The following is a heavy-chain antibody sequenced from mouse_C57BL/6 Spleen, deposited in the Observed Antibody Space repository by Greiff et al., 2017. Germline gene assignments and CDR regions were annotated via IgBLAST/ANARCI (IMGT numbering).Heavy chain of an antibody. Sequence: VQLQQPGAELVKPGASVKLSCKASGYTFTSYWMQWVKQRPGQGLEWIGEIDPSDSYTNYNQKFKGKATLTVDTSSSPAYMQLSSLTSEDSAVYYCARSMESNYWYFDVWGTGTTVTVSS. D-gene: IGHD2-10*02. CDR3: ARSMESNYWYFDV. V-gene: IGHV1-50*01. CDR2: IDPSDSYT. J-gene: IGHJ1*03. CDR1: GYTFTSYW.